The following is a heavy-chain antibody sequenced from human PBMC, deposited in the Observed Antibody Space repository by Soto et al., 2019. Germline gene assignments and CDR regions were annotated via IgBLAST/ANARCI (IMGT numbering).Heavy chain of an antibody. Sequence: GGSLRLSCAASGFTFSSYAMSWVRQAPGKGLEWVSAITGSDGNTYYADSVKGRFTISRDNSKNTMYLQMNSLRADDTAVYYCAKTVSTTWAFDYWGQGTLVTVSS. CDR1: GFTFSSYA. D-gene: IGHD2-2*01. CDR3: AKTVSTTWAFDY. J-gene: IGHJ4*02. CDR2: ITGSDGNT. V-gene: IGHV3-23*01.